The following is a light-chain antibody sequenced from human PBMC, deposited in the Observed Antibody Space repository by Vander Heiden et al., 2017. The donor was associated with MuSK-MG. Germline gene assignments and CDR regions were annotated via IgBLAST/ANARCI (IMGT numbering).Light chain of an antibody. J-gene: IGLJ2*01. CDR3: QAWDSSTAAVV. CDR2: QDS. Sequence: SYELTQPPSVSVSPGQTASITCSGDQLGDKYACWYQQKPGQSPVLVIYQDSKLPSVIPERFSGSNSGNTATLTISGTQAMDEADYYCQAWDSSTAAVVFGGGTKLTVL. CDR1: QLGDKY. V-gene: IGLV3-1*01.